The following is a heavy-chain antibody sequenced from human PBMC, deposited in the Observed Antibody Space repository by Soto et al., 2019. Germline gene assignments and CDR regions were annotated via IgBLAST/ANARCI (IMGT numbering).Heavy chain of an antibody. CDR2: FDPEDGET. J-gene: IGHJ4*02. CDR1: GYTLTELS. CDR3: ATNLAGYGYFDY. V-gene: IGHV1-24*01. D-gene: IGHD5-18*01. Sequence: ASVKVSCKVSGYTLTELSMHWVRQAPGKGLEWMGGFDPEDGETIYAQKFQGRVTMTADKSTGTAYMELSSLRSEDTAVYYCATNLAGYGYFDYWGQGTLVTVSS.